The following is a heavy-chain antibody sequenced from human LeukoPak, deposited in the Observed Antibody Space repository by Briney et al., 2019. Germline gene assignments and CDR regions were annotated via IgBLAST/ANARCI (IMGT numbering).Heavy chain of an antibody. Sequence: ASVKVSCKISGQTLNEVSMHWMRQAPGKGLEWMGDFDPEDFKTIYAHKFQGRVTMTEDTSTDTAYMELRSLRSEDTALYYCATSDGDYLQIRGNASDLWGQGTMVTVSS. J-gene: IGHJ3*01. D-gene: IGHD4-17*01. CDR1: GQTLNEVS. CDR2: FDPEDFKT. CDR3: ATSDGDYLQIRGNASDL. V-gene: IGHV1-24*01.